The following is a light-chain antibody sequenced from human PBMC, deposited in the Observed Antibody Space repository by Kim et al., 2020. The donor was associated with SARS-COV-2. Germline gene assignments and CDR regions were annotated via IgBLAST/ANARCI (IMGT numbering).Light chain of an antibody. Sequence: GQWITIYWTGTSSDIGRYHVVSWYQHHPGKGPKLIIYEVTRRAAGVSDRFSGSKSGNAASLTISGLQADDEDTYYCSSFANSNALLFGAGTQLTVL. CDR1: SSDIGRYHV. CDR2: EVT. V-gene: IGLV2-23*02. J-gene: IGLJ2*01. CDR3: SSFANSNALL.